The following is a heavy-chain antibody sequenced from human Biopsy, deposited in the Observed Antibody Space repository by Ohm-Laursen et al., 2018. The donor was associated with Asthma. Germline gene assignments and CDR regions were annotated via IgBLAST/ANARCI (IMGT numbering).Heavy chain of an antibody. CDR1: GGTFNTYV. J-gene: IGHJ4*02. Sequence: ASVKVSCKPLGGTFNTYVIGWVRQAPGQGLEWMGGINSVFGTTTYPQKFQDRVTITADDSTSTVYMELSSLRSEDTAVYYCVRKAGSCISRTCYSLDFWGQGTLVTVSS. CDR3: VRKAGSCISRTCYSLDF. CDR2: INSVFGTT. V-gene: IGHV1-69*13. D-gene: IGHD2-2*01.